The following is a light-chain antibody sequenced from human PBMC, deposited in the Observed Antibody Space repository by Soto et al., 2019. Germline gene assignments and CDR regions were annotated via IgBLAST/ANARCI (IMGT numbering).Light chain of an antibody. CDR3: QYYDVRLSAVV. V-gene: IGLV1-40*01. J-gene: IGLJ2*01. Sequence: QSVLTQPPSVSGAPGQRVTISCSGSSSNIGAGYDVHWYQQLPGTAPKLLMFGNKNRPSGVSDRFSGSRSDTSASLAITGLQAEDEADYYCQYYDVRLSAVVFGGGTKLTVL. CDR2: GNK. CDR1: SSNIGAGYD.